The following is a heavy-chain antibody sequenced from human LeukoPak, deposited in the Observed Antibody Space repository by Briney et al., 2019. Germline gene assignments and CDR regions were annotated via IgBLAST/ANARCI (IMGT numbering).Heavy chain of an antibody. CDR1: GFTFSTYV. Sequence: GGSLRLSCSVSGFTFSTYVMHWVRQAPGKGLEYVSAISSNGDNTYYADSVKGRFTISRDNSKSTLYPQMSSLRADDTAVYYCVRGTGYWGQGTLVTVSS. J-gene: IGHJ4*02. V-gene: IGHV3-64D*06. CDR2: ISSNGDNT. CDR3: VRGTGY.